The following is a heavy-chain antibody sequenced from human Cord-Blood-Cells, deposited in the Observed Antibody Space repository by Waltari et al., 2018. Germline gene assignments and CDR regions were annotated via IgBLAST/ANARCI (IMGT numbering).Heavy chain of an antibody. D-gene: IGHD5-18*01. CDR1: GGSISSYY. V-gene: IGHV4-4*07. CDR2: IYTSGST. Sequence: QVQLQESGPGLVKPSETLSLTCTVSGGSISSYYWSWLRPPAGKGLEWIGRIYTSGSTNYNPSLKSRVTMSVDTSKNQFSLKLSSVTAADTAVYYCARDPLHPRGYSYGVDYWGQGTLVTVSS. J-gene: IGHJ4*02. CDR3: ARDPLHPRGYSYGVDY.